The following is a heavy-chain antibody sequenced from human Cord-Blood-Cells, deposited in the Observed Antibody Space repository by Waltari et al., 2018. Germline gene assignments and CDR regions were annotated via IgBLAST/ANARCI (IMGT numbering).Heavy chain of an antibody. J-gene: IGHJ3*02. D-gene: IGHD3-10*01. CDR3: ARGGYYGSGSYYNFAFDI. Sequence: QVQLVQSGAEVKKPGSSVKVSCKASGGTFSSYAISWVRRAPGQGLEWMGWIIPIFGTANYAQKFQGRVTITADKSTSTAYMELSSLRSEDTAVYYCARGGYYGSGSYYNFAFDIWGQGTMVTVSS. CDR1: GGTFSSYA. V-gene: IGHV1-69*06. CDR2: IIPIFGTA.